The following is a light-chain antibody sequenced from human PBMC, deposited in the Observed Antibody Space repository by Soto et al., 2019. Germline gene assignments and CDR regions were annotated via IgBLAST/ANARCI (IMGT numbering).Light chain of an antibody. V-gene: IGLV2-11*01. CDR2: DVT. CDR3: CSFTSSSTLV. Sequence: QSVLTQPRSVSASPGQSVTIPCTGTSSDVGAYNYVSWYQQHPDKAPKLMIYDVTKRPTGVPDRFSGSKSGNTASLTISGLQAEDEADYYCCSFTSSSTLVFGGGTQLTVL. J-gene: IGLJ2*01. CDR1: SSDVGAYNY.